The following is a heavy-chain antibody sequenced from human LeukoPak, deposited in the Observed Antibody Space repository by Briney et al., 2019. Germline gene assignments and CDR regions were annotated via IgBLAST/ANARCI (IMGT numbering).Heavy chain of an antibody. CDR3: AREGSIYYYDSSGYLGY. J-gene: IGHJ4*02. CDR2: IYSGGRT. D-gene: IGHD3-22*01. Sequence: PSETLSLTYTVSGDSTRSGPYFWGWIRQPAGKGLEWIGRIYSGGRTTYNPSLKSRVTISVDQSKNQFSLKLSSVTAADTAVYYCAREGSIYYYDSSGYLGYWGQGTLVTVSS. CDR1: GDSTRSGPYF. V-gene: IGHV4-61*02.